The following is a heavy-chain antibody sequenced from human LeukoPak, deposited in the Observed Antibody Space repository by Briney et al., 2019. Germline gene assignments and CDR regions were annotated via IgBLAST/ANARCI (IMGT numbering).Heavy chain of an antibody. Sequence: PGGSLRLSCAASGFTFSSFAMHWVRQAPGKGLEWVAVVSYDGSNKYYADSVKGRFTISRDNSKNTLYLQMNSLRAEDTAVYYCVRDTYRTAVAGSSGLGYWGQGTLVTVSS. J-gene: IGHJ4*02. CDR2: VSYDGSNK. CDR1: GFTFSSFA. CDR3: VRDTYRTAVAGSSGLGY. D-gene: IGHD6-19*01. V-gene: IGHV3-30-3*01.